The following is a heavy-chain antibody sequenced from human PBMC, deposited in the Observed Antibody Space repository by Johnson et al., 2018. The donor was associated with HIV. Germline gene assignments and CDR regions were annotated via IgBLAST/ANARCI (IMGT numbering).Heavy chain of an antibody. CDR2: IRYDGNNK. CDR3: AKTASTGVDAFDI. D-gene: IGHD3-9*01. CDR1: GFTFSSYG. Sequence: QVQLVESGGGVVQPGGSLRLSCAASGFTFSSYGMHWVRQAPGKGLEWVAFIRYDGNNKYYAESVKGRFTISRDNFKNTLYLQMNSLRAEDTALYYCAKTASTGVDAFDIWGQGTMVTVSS. V-gene: IGHV3-30*02. J-gene: IGHJ3*02.